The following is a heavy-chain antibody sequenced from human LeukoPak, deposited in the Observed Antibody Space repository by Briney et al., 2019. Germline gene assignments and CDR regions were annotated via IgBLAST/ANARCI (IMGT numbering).Heavy chain of an antibody. CDR3: ARIEPDYYMDV. V-gene: IGHV4-59*11. Sequence: SETLSLTCTVSGGSISSHYWSWIRQPPGKGLEWIGYIYYSGSTNCNPSLKSRVTISVDTSKNQFSLKLSSVTAADTAVYYCARIEPDYYMDVWGKGTTVTVSS. CDR2: IYYSGST. J-gene: IGHJ6*03. CDR1: GGSISSHY.